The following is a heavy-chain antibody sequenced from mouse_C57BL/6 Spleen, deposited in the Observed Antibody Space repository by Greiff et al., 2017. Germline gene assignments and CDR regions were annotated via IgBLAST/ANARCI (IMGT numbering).Heavy chain of an antibody. J-gene: IGHJ2*01. CDR2: IDPEDGDT. CDR3: TRMEPLYYFDY. D-gene: IGHD2-3*01. Sequence: VQLQQSGAELVRPGVSVKLSCTASGFNIKDYYMHWVKQRPEQGLEWIGRIDPEDGDTEYAPKFRGKATMTADTSSNTADLQLSILTSEDTAVYYCTRMEPLYYFDYWGQGTTLTVSS. CDR1: GFNIKDYY. V-gene: IGHV14-1*01.